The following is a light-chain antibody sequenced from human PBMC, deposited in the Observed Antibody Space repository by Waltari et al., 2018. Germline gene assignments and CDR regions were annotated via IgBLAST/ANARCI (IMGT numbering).Light chain of an antibody. Sequence: DIQMTQSPSSLSASVGDRVTITCRASQGIGNYLNWYQQKPGKAPKRLIYDASSLQSGVPSRFRGSGSGTLFTLTISSLQPEDFATYFCLQYYSVPFTFGPGTKLDIK. J-gene: IGKJ3*01. V-gene: IGKV1-17*01. CDR1: QGIGNY. CDR3: LQYYSVPFT. CDR2: DAS.